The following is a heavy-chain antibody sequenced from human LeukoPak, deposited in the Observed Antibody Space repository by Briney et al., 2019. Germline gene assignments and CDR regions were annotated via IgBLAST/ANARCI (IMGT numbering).Heavy chain of an antibody. J-gene: IGHJ3*02. CDR2: ISGSGVYT. CDR3: AKAVDLATISVDI. V-gene: IGHV3-23*01. CDR1: GFTFSSYS. D-gene: IGHD5-24*01. Sequence: GGSLRLSCAASGFTFSSYSMNWVRQAPGKGLEWVSGISGSGVYTYYADSVKGRFTISRDNSKNTLYLVMNSLRVDDTAVYYCAKAVDLATISVDIWGQGTMVTVSS.